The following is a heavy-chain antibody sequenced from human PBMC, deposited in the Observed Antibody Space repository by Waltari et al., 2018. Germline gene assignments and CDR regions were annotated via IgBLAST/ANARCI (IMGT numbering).Heavy chain of an antibody. CDR2: IRYDGSNK. CDR1: GFTFSSYG. D-gene: IGHD3-10*01. J-gene: IGHJ3*02. Sequence: QVQLVEAGGGVVQPGGSLRLSCAASGFTFSSYGMHWVRQAPGKGLEWVAFIRYDGSNKYYADSVKGRFTISRDNSKNTLYLQMNCLRAEDTAVYYCAKDRGAFDIWGQGTMVTVSS. CDR3: AKDRGAFDI. V-gene: IGHV3-30*02.